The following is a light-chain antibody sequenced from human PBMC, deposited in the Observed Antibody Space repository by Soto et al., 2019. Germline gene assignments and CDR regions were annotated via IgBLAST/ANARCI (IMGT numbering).Light chain of an antibody. V-gene: IGLV2-11*01. J-gene: IGLJ1*01. Sequence: SALTHPRSVSGSPGQSVTISCTATSSDVDVFDYVSWYQQHPGKAPKLIIYDVNQRPSGVPDRFSGSMSGNSASLTISGLQAEDEADYYCCSYAGTFTYVFGPGTKLTVL. CDR3: CSYAGTFTYV. CDR1: SSDVDVFDY. CDR2: DVN.